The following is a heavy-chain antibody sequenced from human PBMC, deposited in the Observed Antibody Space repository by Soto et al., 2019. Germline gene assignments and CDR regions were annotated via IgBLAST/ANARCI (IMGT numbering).Heavy chain of an antibody. CDR1: GYTFTDYY. D-gene: IGHD5-18*01. CDR2: MNPKSGGA. Sequence: ASVKVSCKTSGYTFTDYYTHWVRQAPGEGLEWMGWMNPKSGGAYFAQKFQGRVTLTRDTSIGTAYIEVNSLTSDDTAVYFCTRENIENSDGLYDACDIWGKGKTVNVSS. V-gene: IGHV1-2*02. CDR3: TRENIENSDGLYDACDI. J-gene: IGHJ3*02.